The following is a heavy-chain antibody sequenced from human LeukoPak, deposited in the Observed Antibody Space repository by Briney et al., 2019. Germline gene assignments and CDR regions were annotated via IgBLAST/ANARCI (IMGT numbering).Heavy chain of an antibody. CDR1: GFTFDDYA. V-gene: IGHV3-43*01. J-gene: IGHJ4*02. D-gene: IGHD3-22*01. CDR3: AKGRGRYYDTNGYYYARILDY. CDR2: ISWDGGST. Sequence: RGSLRLSCAASGFTFDDYAMHWVRQAPGKGLEWVSLISWDGGSTYHADSVKGRFTICRDNSKNSLYLQMNSLRTEDTALYYCAKGRGRYYDTNGYYYARILDYWGQGTLVIVSS.